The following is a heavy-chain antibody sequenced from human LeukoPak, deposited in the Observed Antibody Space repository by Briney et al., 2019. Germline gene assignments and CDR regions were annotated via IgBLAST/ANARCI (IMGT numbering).Heavy chain of an antibody. D-gene: IGHD3-3*01. CDR3: ARGGRLRIFGVVDRLLKTSYYFDY. Sequence: ASVKVSCKASGYTFTSYYMHWVRQAPGQGLEWMGIINPSGGSTSYAQKFRGRVTMTRDTSTSTVYMELSSLRSEDTAVYYCARGGRLRIFGVVDRLLKTSYYFDYWGQGTLVTVSS. V-gene: IGHV1-46*01. J-gene: IGHJ4*02. CDR1: GYTFTSYY. CDR2: INPSGGST.